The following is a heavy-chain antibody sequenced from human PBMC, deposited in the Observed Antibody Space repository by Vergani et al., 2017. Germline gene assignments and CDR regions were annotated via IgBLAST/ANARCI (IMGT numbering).Heavy chain of an antibody. J-gene: IGHJ4*02. D-gene: IGHD3-16*02. CDR2: IDPSDSYT. CDR3: ARQAHDYVWGSYRYSAHFDY. V-gene: IGHV5-10-1*03. CDR1: GYSFTSSW. Sequence: EVQLVQSGAEVKKPGASLRISCKGSGYSFTSSWISWARQMPGKGLEWMGRIDPSDSYTNYSPSFQGHVTISADKSISTAYLQWSSLKASDTAMYYCARQAHDYVWGSYRYSAHFDYWGQGTLVTVSS.